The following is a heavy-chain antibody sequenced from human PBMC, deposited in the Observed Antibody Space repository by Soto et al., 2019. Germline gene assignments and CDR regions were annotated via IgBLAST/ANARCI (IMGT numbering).Heavy chain of an antibody. D-gene: IGHD6-13*01. CDR2: IHPGDSDT. Sequence: GESLKISCQGSGYSFTNYWVGWVRQIPGRGLEWMGIIHPGDSDTRYSPLFQGQVTISADKSISTAYLQWSSLKASDTAMYYCARHNRYSSTWFEGWFDPWGQGTLVTVSS. V-gene: IGHV5-51*01. J-gene: IGHJ5*02. CDR1: GYSFTNYW. CDR3: ARHNRYSSTWFEGWFDP.